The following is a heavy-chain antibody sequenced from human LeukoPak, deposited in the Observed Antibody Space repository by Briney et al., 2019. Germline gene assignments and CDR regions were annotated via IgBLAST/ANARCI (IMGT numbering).Heavy chain of an antibody. D-gene: IGHD6-19*01. V-gene: IGHV3-66*01. J-gene: IGHJ4*02. Sequence: PGGSLRRSCAASRFTVTNNYMSWVRQAPGKGLEWVSVIYNGDNTNYADSVKGRFTISKDYSQNTLFLQMNSLRAEDTAVYFCARASQWLAFDNWGQGTLVTVSS. CDR3: ARASQWLAFDN. CDR1: RFTVTNNY. CDR2: IYNGDNT.